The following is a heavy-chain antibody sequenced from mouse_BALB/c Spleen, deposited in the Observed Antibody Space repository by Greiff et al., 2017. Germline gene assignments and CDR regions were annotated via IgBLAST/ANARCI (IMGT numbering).Heavy chain of an antibody. D-gene: IGHD2-1*01. Sequence: VQLQQSGAELAKPGASVKMSCKASGYTFTSYWMHWVKQRPGQGLEWIGYINPSTGYTEYNQKFKDKATLTADKSSSTAYMQLSSLTSEDSAVYYCARRYYGNYVDWYFDVWGAGTTVTVSS. V-gene: IGHV1-7*01. CDR3: ARRYYGNYVDWYFDV. J-gene: IGHJ1*01. CDR1: GYTFTSYW. CDR2: INPSTGYT.